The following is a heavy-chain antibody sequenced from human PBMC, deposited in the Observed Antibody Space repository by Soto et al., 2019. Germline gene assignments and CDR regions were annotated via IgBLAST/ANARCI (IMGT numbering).Heavy chain of an antibody. J-gene: IGHJ4*02. CDR2: ITNNGGTT. V-gene: IGHV3-23*01. CDR3: AKGATGTDY. CDR1: GFTFNTYA. Sequence: GGSLRLSCAASGFTFNTYAMNWVRQAPGKGLQWVSTITNNGGTTYYADSVKGRFTISRDNSKNTLYLQMNSLRVEDTAIYYCAKGATGTDYWGQGTLVTVSS. D-gene: IGHD1-1*01.